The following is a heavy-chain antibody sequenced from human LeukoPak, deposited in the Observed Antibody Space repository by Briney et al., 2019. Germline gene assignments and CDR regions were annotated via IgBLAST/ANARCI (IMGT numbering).Heavy chain of an antibody. CDR2: IYYSGNT. Sequence: PSETLSLTCTVSGGSFSSSSYYWGWIRQPPGKGLEWIGNIYYSGNTYCNPSLKSRVTISVDTSKNQFSLKLSSVTAADTAVYYCARDWLYARTWPRHYDAFDIWGHGTMVTVSS. V-gene: IGHV4-39*07. CDR1: GGSFSSSSYY. D-gene: IGHD2-8*01. CDR3: ARDWLYARTWPRHYDAFDI. J-gene: IGHJ3*02.